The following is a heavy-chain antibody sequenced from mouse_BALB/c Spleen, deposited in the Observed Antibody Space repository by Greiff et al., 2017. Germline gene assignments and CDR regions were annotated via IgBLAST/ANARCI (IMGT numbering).Heavy chain of an antibody. V-gene: IGHV14-1*02. CDR1: GFNIKDYY. CDR2: IDPENGNT. CDR3: ARSGGYDFAY. Sequence: VQLKESGAELVRPGALVKLSCKASGFNIKDYYMHWVKQRPEQGLEWIGWIDPENGNTIYDPKFQGKASITADTSSNTAYLQLSSLTSEDTAVYYCARSGGYDFAYWGQGTLVTVSA. J-gene: IGHJ3*01. D-gene: IGHD2-2*01.